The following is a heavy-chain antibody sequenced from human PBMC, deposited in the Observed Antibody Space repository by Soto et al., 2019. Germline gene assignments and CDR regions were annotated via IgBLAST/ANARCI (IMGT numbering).Heavy chain of an antibody. V-gene: IGHV3-33*01. CDR1: GFTFSSYG. D-gene: IGHD1-26*01. Sequence: QVQLVESGGGVVQPGRSLRLSCAASGFTFSSYGMHWVRQAPGKGLEWVAVIWYDGSNKYYADSVKGRFTISRDNSENTLYLQMNSLRAEDTAVYYCARAGGSPNDAFDIWGQGTMVTVSS. CDR3: ARAGGSPNDAFDI. CDR2: IWYDGSNK. J-gene: IGHJ3*02.